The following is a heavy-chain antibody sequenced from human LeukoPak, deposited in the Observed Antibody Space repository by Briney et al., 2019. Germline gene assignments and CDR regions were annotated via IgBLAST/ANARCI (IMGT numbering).Heavy chain of an antibody. CDR1: GFTFSSYG. CDR3: AKDIRRGWPLDY. V-gene: IGHV3-33*06. D-gene: IGHD6-19*01. CDR2: IWYDGSNK. Sequence: PGGSLRLSCAASGFTFSSYGMHWVRQAPGKGLEWVAVIWYDGSNKYYADSVKGRFTISRDNSKNTLYLQMNSLRAEDTAVYYCAKDIRRGWPLDYWGQGTLVTVSS. J-gene: IGHJ4*02.